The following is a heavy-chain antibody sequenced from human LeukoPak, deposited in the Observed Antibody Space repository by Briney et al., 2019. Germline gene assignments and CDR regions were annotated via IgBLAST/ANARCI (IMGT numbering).Heavy chain of an antibody. CDR3: ARGNIVVVTATHYGMDV. J-gene: IGHJ6*02. Sequence: SETLSLTCAVYGGSFSDYYWSWIRQPPGKGLEWIGEINHSGSTNYNPSLKSRVTISVDTSKNQFSLKLSSVTAADTAVYYCARGNIVVVTATHYGMDVWGQGTTVTVSS. CDR1: GGSFSDYY. D-gene: IGHD2-21*02. V-gene: IGHV4-34*01. CDR2: INHSGST.